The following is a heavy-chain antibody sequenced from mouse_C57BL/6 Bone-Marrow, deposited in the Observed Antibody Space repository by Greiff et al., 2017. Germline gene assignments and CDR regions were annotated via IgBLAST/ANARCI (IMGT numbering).Heavy chain of an antibody. J-gene: IGHJ4*01. CDR3: ARGDLCFYAMDY. CDR1: GFTFSDYG. Sequence: EVKVVESGGGLVKPGGSLKLSCAASGFTFSDYGMHWVRQAPEKGLEWVAYISSGSSTIYYADKVKGRFTISRDNAKNTLFLQMTSLRSEDTAMYYCARGDLCFYAMDYWGQGTSVTVSS. V-gene: IGHV5-17*01. D-gene: IGHD1-1*01. CDR2: ISSGSSTI.